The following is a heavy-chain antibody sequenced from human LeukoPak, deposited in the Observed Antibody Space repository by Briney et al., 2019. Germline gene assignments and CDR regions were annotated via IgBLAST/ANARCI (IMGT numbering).Heavy chain of an antibody. Sequence: GASVKVSCKASGYTFTSYGISWVRQAPGQGLEWMGWISAYNGNTNYAQKFQGRVTMTRDTSISTAYMELSRLRSDDTAVYYCAREGGGGYSYGVNFDYWGQGTLVTVSS. CDR2: ISAYNGNT. CDR1: GYTFTSYG. V-gene: IGHV1-18*01. CDR3: AREGGGGYSYGVNFDY. J-gene: IGHJ4*02. D-gene: IGHD5-18*01.